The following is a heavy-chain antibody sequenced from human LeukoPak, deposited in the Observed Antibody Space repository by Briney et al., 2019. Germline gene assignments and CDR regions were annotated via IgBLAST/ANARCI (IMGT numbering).Heavy chain of an antibody. V-gene: IGHV4-61*03. CDR3: ARVGGPNYYFYGMDV. CDR1: GYSISSGNF. Sequence: SETLSLTCTVTGYSISSGNFWGWIRQPPGKGLEWIGYIHYSGSTNYNPSLKSRVTISVDTSKSHFSLKLSSVTAADTAVYYCARVGGPNYYFYGMDVWGQGTTVTVSS. CDR2: IHYSGST. J-gene: IGHJ6*02. D-gene: IGHD2-8*01.